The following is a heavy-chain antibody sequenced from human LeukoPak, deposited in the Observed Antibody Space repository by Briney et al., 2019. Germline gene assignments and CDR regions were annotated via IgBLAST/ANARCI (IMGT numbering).Heavy chain of an antibody. J-gene: IGHJ4*02. Sequence: AGSLRLSCAASGFTFSSYAMSWVRQAPGKGLEWVSAISGSGGSTYYADSVKGRFTISRDNSKNTLYLQMNSLRAEDTAVYYCAKDIPPQWYYDSSGYFDYWGQGTLVTVSS. D-gene: IGHD3-22*01. CDR3: AKDIPPQWYYDSSGYFDY. V-gene: IGHV3-23*01. CDR2: ISGSGGST. CDR1: GFTFSSYA.